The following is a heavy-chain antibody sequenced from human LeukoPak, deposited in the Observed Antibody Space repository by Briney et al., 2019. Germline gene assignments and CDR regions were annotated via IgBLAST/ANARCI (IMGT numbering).Heavy chain of an antibody. Sequence: PSETLSLTCTVSGGSIRSYYWSWIRQPPGKGLEWIGNIYYIGSTNYYPSLESRVTISVDTSKNQFSLKLSSVTAADTAVYYCARQGSYTYVPGGFDYWGQGTLVTVSS. J-gene: IGHJ4*02. V-gene: IGHV4-59*08. CDR3: ARQGSYTYVPGGFDY. D-gene: IGHD5-18*01. CDR2: IYYIGST. CDR1: GGSIRSYY.